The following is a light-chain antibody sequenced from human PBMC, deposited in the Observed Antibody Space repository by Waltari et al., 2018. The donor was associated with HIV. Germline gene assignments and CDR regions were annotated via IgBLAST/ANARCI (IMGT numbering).Light chain of an antibody. V-gene: IGKV4-1*01. J-gene: IGKJ2*01. CDR1: QSLLYTSNSKNY. CDR2: WAS. Sequence: DIVMTQSPDPLAVSLGERASINCKSSQSLLYTSNSKNYLAWYQQRPGKPLKLLIYWASIREAGVPDRFSGSGSGTDFTLTISSLQAEDVAVYYCQQYNSTPPTFGQGTKLEIK. CDR3: QQYNSTPPT.